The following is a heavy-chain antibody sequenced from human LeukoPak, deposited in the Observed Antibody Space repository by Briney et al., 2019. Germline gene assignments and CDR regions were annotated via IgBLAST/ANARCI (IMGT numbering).Heavy chain of an antibody. D-gene: IGHD3-22*01. Sequence: GGSLRLSCAASGFTFSSYWMSWVRQAPRKGLEWVANIKQDGSEKYYVDSVKGRFTISRDNAKNSLYLQMNSLRAEDTAVYYCAREGGYYDSSGCIVYWGQGTLVTVSS. J-gene: IGHJ4*02. CDR3: AREGGYYDSSGCIVY. CDR1: GFTFSSYW. CDR2: IKQDGSEK. V-gene: IGHV3-7*01.